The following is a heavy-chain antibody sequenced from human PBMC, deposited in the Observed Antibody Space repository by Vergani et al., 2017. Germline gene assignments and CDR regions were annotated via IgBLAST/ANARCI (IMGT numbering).Heavy chain of an antibody. D-gene: IGHD3-22*01. CDR2: IYHTGSA. V-gene: IGHV4-38-2*02. CDR1: GYSITSGYY. J-gene: IGHJ4*02. Sequence: QVQLLESGPGLLKPSETLSLTCSVSGYSITSGYYWGWIRQPPGRGLEWIGSIYHTGSAYYNPSLKSRVTVSIDTSKNQFSLKLTSVTAADTAVYYCAREGNYYDSTGFGPGGSFDWGPGTLVTVSS. CDR3: AREGNYYDSTGFGPGGSFD.